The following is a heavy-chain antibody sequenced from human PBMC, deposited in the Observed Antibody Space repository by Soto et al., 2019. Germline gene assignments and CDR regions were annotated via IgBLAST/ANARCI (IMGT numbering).Heavy chain of an antibody. CDR3: ASSSEFDPAFDI. J-gene: IGHJ3*02. V-gene: IGHV1-18*01. CDR2: ISAYNGNT. D-gene: IGHD3-10*01. CDR1: GYTFTSYG. Sequence: ASVKVSCKDSGYTFTSYGISWVRQAPGQGLEWMGWISAYNGNTNYAQKLQGRVTMTTDTSTSTAYMELRSLRSDDTAVYYCASSSEFDPAFDIWGQGTMVTVSS.